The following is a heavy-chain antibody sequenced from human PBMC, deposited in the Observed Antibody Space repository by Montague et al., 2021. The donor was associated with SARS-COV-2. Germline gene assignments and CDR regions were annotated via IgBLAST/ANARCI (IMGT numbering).Heavy chain of an antibody. CDR2: MSSSGHFA. CDR1: GFTFSDSY. CDR3: ARDLWSAQSGMDV. J-gene: IGHJ6*02. D-gene: IGHD3-3*01. Sequence: SLRLSWAASGFTFSDSYMSWVRQAPGRGLEWIAYMSSSGHFASYADSVKGRFTISRDNAKNSLYLQMNSLSAEDTAMYYCARDLWSAQSGMDVWGQGTTVTVSS. V-gene: IGHV3-11*06.